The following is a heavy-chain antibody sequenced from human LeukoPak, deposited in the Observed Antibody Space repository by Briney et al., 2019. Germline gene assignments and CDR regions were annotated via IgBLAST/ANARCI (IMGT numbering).Heavy chain of an antibody. Sequence: SETLSLTCTVSGGSISNSYYYWGWTRQPPGEALEWIGSIYYSGTTYYKPSLKSRVTISVDTSKNQFSLKLSSVTAADTAVYYCARHDGPRVYSEFDPWGQGTLVTVSS. CDR3: ARHDGPRVYSEFDP. CDR1: GGSISNSYYY. D-gene: IGHD6-13*01. V-gene: IGHV4-39*01. J-gene: IGHJ5*02. CDR2: IYYSGTT.